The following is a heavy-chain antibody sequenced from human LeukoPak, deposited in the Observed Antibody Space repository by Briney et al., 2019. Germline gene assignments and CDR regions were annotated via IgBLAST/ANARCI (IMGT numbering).Heavy chain of an antibody. D-gene: IGHD5-12*01. CDR1: GGSISSYY. CDR2: IYYSGST. V-gene: IGHV4-59*08. Sequence: PSETLSLTCTVSGGSISSYYWSWIRQPPGKGLEWIGYIYYSGSTNYNPSLKSRVTISVDTSKNQFSLKLSSVTAADTAVYYCARHRGYSGYDSGRNDAFDIWGQGTMVTVSS. J-gene: IGHJ3*02. CDR3: ARHRGYSGYDSGRNDAFDI.